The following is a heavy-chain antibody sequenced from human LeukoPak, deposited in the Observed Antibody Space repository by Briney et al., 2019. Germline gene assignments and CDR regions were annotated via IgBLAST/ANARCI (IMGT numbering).Heavy chain of an antibody. CDR1: GGSISSYH. CDR2: IYYSGST. Sequence: SETLSLTCTVSGGSISSYHWSWIRQPPGKGLEWIGYIYYSGSTNYNPSLKSRVTISVDTSKNQFSLKLSSVTAADTAVYYCAREQYSGSYYYYGMDVWGQGTTVTVSS. V-gene: IGHV4-59*01. J-gene: IGHJ6*02. CDR3: AREQYSGSYYYYGMDV. D-gene: IGHD1-26*01.